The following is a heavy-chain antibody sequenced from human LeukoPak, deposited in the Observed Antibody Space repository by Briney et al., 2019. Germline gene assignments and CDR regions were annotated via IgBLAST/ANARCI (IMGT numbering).Heavy chain of an antibody. Sequence: PGGSLRLSCAASGFTFSSYWMHWVRQAPGKGLVWVSRINSDGNSTSYADSVKGRFTISRDNAKNTLYLQMNSLRAEDTAVYYCAREGDHPYSGYDSGWGQGTLVTVSS. D-gene: IGHD5-12*01. CDR1: GFTFSSYW. V-gene: IGHV3-74*01. J-gene: IGHJ4*02. CDR3: AREGDHPYSGYDSG. CDR2: INSDGNST.